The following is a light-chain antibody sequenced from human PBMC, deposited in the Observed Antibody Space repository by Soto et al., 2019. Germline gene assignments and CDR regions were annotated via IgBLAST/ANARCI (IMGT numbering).Light chain of an antibody. Sequence: QSVLTHPASGYGVPGHGGSIFCNGNSSEFGGYNFVSWYQQHPGKAPKLIIYEVSKRPSGVPDRFSGSKSGNTASLTVSGLQAEDEADYYCTSYAGSNNFYVFGTGTKVTV. J-gene: IGLJ1*01. CDR2: EVS. CDR1: SSEFGGYNF. V-gene: IGLV2-8*01. CDR3: TSYAGSNNFYV.